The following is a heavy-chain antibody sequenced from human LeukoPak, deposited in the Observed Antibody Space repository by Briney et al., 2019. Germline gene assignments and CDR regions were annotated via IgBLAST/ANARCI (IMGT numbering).Heavy chain of an antibody. CDR3: AKDCTSTNCHVDY. Sequence: PGGSLRLSCAASGFTFGSYAMSWVRQAPGKGLEWVSAISGSGGSTYYADSVKGRFTISRDNSKNTLCLQMNSLRAEDTALYYCAKDCTSTNCHVDYWGQGTLVTVTS. CDR2: ISGSGGST. J-gene: IGHJ4*02. V-gene: IGHV3-23*01. D-gene: IGHD2-2*01. CDR1: GFTFGSYA.